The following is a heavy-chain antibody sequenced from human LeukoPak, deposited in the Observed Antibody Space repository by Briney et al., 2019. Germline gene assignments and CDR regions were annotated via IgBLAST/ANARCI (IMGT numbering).Heavy chain of an antibody. CDR2: ISPNGQNI. Sequence: GGSLRLSCAASGFTFSNYAMSWVRQAPGKGMEWVAYISPNGQNIHYADSVKGRSTISRDNAKNSLFLQVNSLRAEDTAVYYCATESGWLFDYWGQGTLVTVSS. J-gene: IGHJ4*02. D-gene: IGHD5-12*01. CDR1: GFTFSNYA. CDR3: ATESGWLFDY. V-gene: IGHV3-11*04.